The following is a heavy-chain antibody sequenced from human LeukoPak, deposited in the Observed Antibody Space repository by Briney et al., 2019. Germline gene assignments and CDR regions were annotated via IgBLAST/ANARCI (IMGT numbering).Heavy chain of an antibody. V-gene: IGHV1-46*01. CDR3: ARVGRYYDISGSPTSFDY. Sequence: ASVKVSCKASGYTFTSNYMHWVRQAPGQGLEWMGIINPSGGSTSYAQKFQGRVTMTRDTSTSTVYMELSSLRSEDTAVYYCARVGRYYDISGSPTSFDYWGQGTLVTVSS. D-gene: IGHD3-22*01. CDR2: INPSGGST. CDR1: GYTFTSNY. J-gene: IGHJ4*02.